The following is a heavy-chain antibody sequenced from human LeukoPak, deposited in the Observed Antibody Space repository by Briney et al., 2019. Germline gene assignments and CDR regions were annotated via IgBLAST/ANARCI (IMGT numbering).Heavy chain of an antibody. CDR3: ARATGTYFDY. CDR1: GFTFSGYS. CDR2: ISSSSSYI. Sequence: TGGSLRLSCAASGFTFSGYSINWVRQAPGTGLEWVSSISSSSSYIYYADSVKGRFTISRDNAKNSLYLQMNSLRAEDTAVYYCARATGTYFDYWGQGTLVTVSS. J-gene: IGHJ4*02. D-gene: IGHD1-1*01. V-gene: IGHV3-21*01.